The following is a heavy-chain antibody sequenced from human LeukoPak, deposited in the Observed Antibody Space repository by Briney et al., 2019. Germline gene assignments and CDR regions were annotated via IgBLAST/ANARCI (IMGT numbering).Heavy chain of an antibody. V-gene: IGHV3-23*01. Sequence: GGSLRLSCVASGFTFSNYAMNWVRQAPGKGPDWISTISVGHSTNYADSVKGRFTISRDNSKNTLYLQMNSLRAEDTAVYYCAKGTQFGSTHWFDPWGQGTLVTVSS. CDR3: AKGTQFGSTHWFDP. D-gene: IGHD3-16*01. J-gene: IGHJ5*02. CDR2: ISVGHST. CDR1: GFTFSNYA.